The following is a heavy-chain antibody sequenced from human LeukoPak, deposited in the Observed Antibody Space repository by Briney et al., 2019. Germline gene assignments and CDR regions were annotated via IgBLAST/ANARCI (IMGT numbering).Heavy chain of an antibody. Sequence: SETLSLTXSVSGGSISGSSYYWGWACQPPGKGLEWIGSISSRGSTYYNPSLKTRVTISVDTSKNQFSLKLTSVTAADTAVYYCARVDYGGNSCTFDVWGQGTMVTVSS. J-gene: IGHJ3*01. V-gene: IGHV4-39*01. CDR3: ARVDYGGNSCTFDV. CDR2: ISSRGST. CDR1: GGSISGSSYY. D-gene: IGHD4-23*01.